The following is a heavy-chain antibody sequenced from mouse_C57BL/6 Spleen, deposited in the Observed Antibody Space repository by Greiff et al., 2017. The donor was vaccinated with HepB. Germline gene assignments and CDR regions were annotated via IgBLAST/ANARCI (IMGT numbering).Heavy chain of an antibody. CDR2: IYPGSGST. CDR1: GYTFTSYW. D-gene: IGHD1-1*01. V-gene: IGHV1-55*01. CDR3: ARYPPPYGSSLYYYAMDY. J-gene: IGHJ4*01. Sequence: QVQLQQSGAELVKPGASVKMSCKASGYTFTSYWITWVKQRPGQGLEWIGDIYPGSGSTNYNEKFKSKATLTVDTSSSTAYMQLSSLTSEDSAVYYCARYPPPYGSSLYYYAMDYWGQGTSVTVSS.